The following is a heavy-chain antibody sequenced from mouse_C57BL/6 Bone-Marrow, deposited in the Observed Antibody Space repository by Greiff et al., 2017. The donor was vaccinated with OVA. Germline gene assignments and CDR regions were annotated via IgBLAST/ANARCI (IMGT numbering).Heavy chain of an antibody. CDR3: ARWRWYYAMDY. D-gene: IGHD2-3*01. J-gene: IGHJ4*01. CDR2: IRNKANGNTK. V-gene: IGHV7-3*01. Sequence: EVHLVESGGGLVQPGGSLSLSCAASGFTFTDYYMSWVRQPPGKALEWLGFIRNKANGNTKAYSVSVKGRFTISRDNSKSMLYLQMNALGAEDSATYYCARWRWYYAMDYWGQGTSVTVSS. CDR1: GFTFTDYY.